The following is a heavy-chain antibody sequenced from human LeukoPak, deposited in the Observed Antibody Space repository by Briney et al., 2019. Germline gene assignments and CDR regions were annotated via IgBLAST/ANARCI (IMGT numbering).Heavy chain of an antibody. CDR2: ISAYNGNT. Sequence: ASVKVSCKASGYTFTSYGISWVRQAPGQGLEWMGWISAYNGNTNYAQKLQGRVTMTTDTSTSTAYMELRSLRSDDTAVYYCARDRDLYCSSTSCSAHYYMDVWGKGTTVTVSS. D-gene: IGHD2-2*01. J-gene: IGHJ6*03. V-gene: IGHV1-18*01. CDR3: ARDRDLYCSSTSCSAHYYMDV. CDR1: GYTFTSYG.